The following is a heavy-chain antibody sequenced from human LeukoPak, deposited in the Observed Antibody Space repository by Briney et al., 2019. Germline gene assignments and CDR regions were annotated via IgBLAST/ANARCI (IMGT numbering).Heavy chain of an antibody. CDR1: GFTFSSYS. J-gene: IGHJ4*02. V-gene: IGHV3-21*01. Sequence: GGSLRLSCAASGFTFSSYSMNWVRQAPGKGLELVSSISRSSSYIYYAASVKGRFTISRDKAKNSLYLQMNSLRAADTAVYYCARDLGYWDSSGYYPFGYWGQGTLVTVSS. CDR3: ARDLGYWDSSGYYPFGY. CDR2: ISRSSSYI. D-gene: IGHD3-22*01.